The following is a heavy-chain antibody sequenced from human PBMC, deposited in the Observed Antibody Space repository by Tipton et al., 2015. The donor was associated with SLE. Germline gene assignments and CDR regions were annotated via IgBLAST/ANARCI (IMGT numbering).Heavy chain of an antibody. V-gene: IGHV4-59*01. CDR2: INYSGNT. CDR3: ARELDALHI. CDR1: GGSISDYF. Sequence: LRLSCSVSGGSISDYFWSWIRQTPGKGLEWIGLINYSGNTNYNPSLKSRVAISVDTSKNHFSLNLSSVTAADTAVYYCARELDALHIWGQGTMVTVSS. J-gene: IGHJ3*02.